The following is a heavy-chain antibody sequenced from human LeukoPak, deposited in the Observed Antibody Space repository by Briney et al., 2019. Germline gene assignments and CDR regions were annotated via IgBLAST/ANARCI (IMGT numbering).Heavy chain of an antibody. CDR1: GYTFTSYG. V-gene: IGHV1-18*01. D-gene: IGHD3-16*02. CDR3: ARDRGFVWGSYRFDAFDI. J-gene: IGHJ3*02. CDR2: ISAYNGNT. Sequence: PGASVKVSCKASGYTFTSYGISWVRQAPGQGLEWMGWISAYNGNTNYAQKLQGRVTMTTDTSTSTAYMELRSLRSDDTAVYYCARDRGFVWGSYRFDAFDIWGQGTMVTVSS.